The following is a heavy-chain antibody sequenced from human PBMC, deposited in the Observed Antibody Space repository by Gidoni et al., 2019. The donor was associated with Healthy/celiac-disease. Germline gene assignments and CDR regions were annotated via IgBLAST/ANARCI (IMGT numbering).Heavy chain of an antibody. V-gene: IGHV3-30*18. CDR3: AKDRVVVVDATHYFDY. D-gene: IGHD2-15*01. CDR2: IAYDGSNK. Sequence: VQLVVSGGGVVQPVRSLRLSCAASGFPFRSYGMHWVRQAPAKGLEWVAVIAYDGSNKYYADAVKGRFTISRDNSKNTLDLQMNSLRAEDTAVYYCAKDRVVVVDATHYFDYWGQGTLVTVSS. J-gene: IGHJ4*02. CDR1: GFPFRSYG.